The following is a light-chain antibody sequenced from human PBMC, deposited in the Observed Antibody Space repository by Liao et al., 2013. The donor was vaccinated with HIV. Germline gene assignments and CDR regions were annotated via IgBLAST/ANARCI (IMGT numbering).Light chain of an antibody. Sequence: SYVLTQPPSVSVAPGKTATIICEGSSLGRRSVHWYRQKPGRAPVLVIYSDSDRPSGIPARFSGSNFGTAASLTINTVEAGDEADYYCQVYETTGDQRFVFGGGTKVTVL. V-gene: IGLV3-21*01. CDR2: SDS. J-gene: IGLJ1*01. CDR1: SLGRRS. CDR3: QVYETTGDQRFV.